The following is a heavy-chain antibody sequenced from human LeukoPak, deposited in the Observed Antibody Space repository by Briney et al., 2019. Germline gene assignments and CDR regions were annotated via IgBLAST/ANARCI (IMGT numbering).Heavy chain of an antibody. V-gene: IGHV3-23*01. CDR1: GITLSNYG. J-gene: IGHJ4*02. CDR2: LSGSGGGT. D-gene: IGHD5-12*01. CDR3: ARDGGYSGYDWIDY. Sequence: PGGSLRLSCAVSGITLSNYGMSWVRQAPGKGLEWVAGLSGSGGGTNYADSVQGRFTISRDNPKNTLYLQMNSLRAEDAAVYFCARDGGYSGYDWIDYWGQGTLVTVSS.